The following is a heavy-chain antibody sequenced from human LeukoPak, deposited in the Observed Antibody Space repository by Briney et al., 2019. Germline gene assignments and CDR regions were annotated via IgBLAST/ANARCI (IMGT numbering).Heavy chain of an antibody. CDR3: AREKWELLPLFDY. J-gene: IGHJ4*02. CDR1: GGSISSGSYY. V-gene: IGHV4-61*02. CDR2: IYTSGST. D-gene: IGHD1-26*01. Sequence: SQTLSLTCSVSGGSISSGSYYWSWIRQPAGKGLEWIGRIYTSGSTNYNPSLKSRVTISVDTSKNQFSLKLSSVTAADTAVYYCAREKWELLPLFDYWGQGTLVTVSS.